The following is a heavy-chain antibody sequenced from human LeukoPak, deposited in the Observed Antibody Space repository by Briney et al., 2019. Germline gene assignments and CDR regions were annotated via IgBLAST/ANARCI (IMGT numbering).Heavy chain of an antibody. Sequence: GESLMISCQDSGYSLTNHWISWLRQMPRESREGLGRIMPSDAYTNYNPSFQGDVTISAAKSISTVYLQWSSLKASDTAIYYCASSYSSDGYFDFWGRGTLVTVSS. CDR1: GYSLTNHW. CDR2: IMPSDAYT. J-gene: IGHJ2*01. V-gene: IGHV5-10-1*01. CDR3: ASSYSSDGYFDF. D-gene: IGHD6-19*01.